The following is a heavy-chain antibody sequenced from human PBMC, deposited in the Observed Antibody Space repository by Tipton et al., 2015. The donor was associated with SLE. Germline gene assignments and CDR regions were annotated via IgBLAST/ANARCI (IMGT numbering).Heavy chain of an antibody. D-gene: IGHD1-26*01. V-gene: IGHV4-34*01. CDR3: ARVSGSYLYYYYYYYMDV. Sequence: TLSLTCAVYGGSFSGYYWSWIRQPPGKGLEWIGEINHSGGTNYNPSLKSRVTISVDTSKNQFSLKLSSVTAADTAVYFCARVSGSYLYYYYYYYMDVWGKGTTVTVSS. CDR1: GGSFSGYY. J-gene: IGHJ6*03. CDR2: INHSGGT.